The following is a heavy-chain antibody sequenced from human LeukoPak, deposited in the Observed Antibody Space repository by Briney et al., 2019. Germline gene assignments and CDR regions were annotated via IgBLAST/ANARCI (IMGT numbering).Heavy chain of an antibody. D-gene: IGHD6-19*01. CDR1: GGSISSYY. J-gene: IGHJ6*02. Sequence: SETLSLTCTVSGGSISSYYWSWIRQPPGKGLEWIGYIYYTGSTNYNPSLKSRVTISVDTSKNQFSLKLSPVTAADTAVYYCARRPHTGYSGDWGPHDYYYGMNVWGQGTTVTVSS. CDR2: IYYTGST. V-gene: IGHV4-59*08. CDR3: ARRPHTGYSGDWGPHDYYYGMNV.